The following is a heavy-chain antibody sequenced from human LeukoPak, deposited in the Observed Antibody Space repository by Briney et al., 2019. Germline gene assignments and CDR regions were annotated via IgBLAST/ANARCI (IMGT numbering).Heavy chain of an antibody. CDR2: IDTSGIT. J-gene: IGHJ3*02. CDR1: GRSISSYY. V-gene: IGHV4-4*07. D-gene: IGHD2/OR15-2a*01. CDR3: SRDRISAVVDVFDI. Sequence: KSSETLSLTXTVSGRSISSYYRSWIRQPAGKGLEWIGRIDTSGITNYNPSLKSRVTMSVDTSKNQFFLKVNSVTAADTAVYYCSRDRISAVVDVFDIWGQGTMVTVSS.